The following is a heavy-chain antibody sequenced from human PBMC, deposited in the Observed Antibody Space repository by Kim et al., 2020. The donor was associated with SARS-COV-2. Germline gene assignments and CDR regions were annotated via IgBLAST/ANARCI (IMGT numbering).Heavy chain of an antibody. CDR2: ISDSGGTT. V-gene: IGHV3-23*01. J-gene: IGHJ4*02. CDR3: TKGGHVDY. CDR1: GFSFSTYA. Sequence: GGSLRLSCVASGFSFSTYAMSWVRQAPGKGMEWVSEISDSGGTTYYADSVKGRFTISRDNSKNTLYLQMNSLRAEDTAVYYCTKGGHVDYWGQGTLVTVS.